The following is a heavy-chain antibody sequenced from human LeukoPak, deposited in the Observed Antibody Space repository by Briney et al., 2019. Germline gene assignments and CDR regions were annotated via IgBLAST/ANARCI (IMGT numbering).Heavy chain of an antibody. D-gene: IGHD6-13*01. CDR2: IYYSGST. CDR3: ARQPSSWYWIFGYFDY. CDR1: GGSISSSSYY. J-gene: IGHJ4*02. V-gene: IGHV4-39*01. Sequence: KPSETLSLTXTVSGGSISSSSYYWGWIRQPPGKGLEWIGSIYYSGSTYYNPSLKSRVTISVDTSKNQFSLKLSSVTAADTAVYYCARQPSSWYWIFGYFDYWGQGTLVTVSS.